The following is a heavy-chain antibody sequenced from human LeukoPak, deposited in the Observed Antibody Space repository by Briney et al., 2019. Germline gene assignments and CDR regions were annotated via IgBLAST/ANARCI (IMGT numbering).Heavy chain of an antibody. Sequence: KPGGSLRLSCVASRFTFNTAWLGWVRQAPGKELEWVGRIKSKTHGGTPDYAAPVKGRFTISRDDSKNTLYLQMNSLKTEDTAVYYCTGVSRSSWYDYWGQGTLVTVSS. D-gene: IGHD6-13*01. CDR3: TGVSRSSWYDY. CDR1: RFTFNTAW. CDR2: IKSKTHGGTP. J-gene: IGHJ4*02. V-gene: IGHV3-15*01.